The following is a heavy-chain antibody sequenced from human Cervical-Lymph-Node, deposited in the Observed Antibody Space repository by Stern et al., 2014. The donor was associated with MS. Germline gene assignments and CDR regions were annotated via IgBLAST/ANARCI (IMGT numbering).Heavy chain of an antibody. CDR2: DYYSGAT. D-gene: IGHD2-8*02. J-gene: IGHJ4*02. CDR1: GDSISSYTHY. Sequence: QVQLQESGPGLVKPSETLSLTCAVSGDSISSYTHYWAWIRQPPGKGLEWIGSDYYSGATYYNPSLNSPVPISVDTSKNPFSLGLNSVTAADTAVYYCAKHACTGAACPFDLWGQGTLVTVSS. V-gene: IGHV4-39*01. CDR3: AKHACTGAACPFDL.